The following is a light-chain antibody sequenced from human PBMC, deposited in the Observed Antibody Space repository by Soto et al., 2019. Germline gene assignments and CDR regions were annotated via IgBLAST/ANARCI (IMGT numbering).Light chain of an antibody. CDR3: QQFGGSPLFT. CDR1: QTISSSY. V-gene: IGKV3-20*01. J-gene: IGKJ3*01. Sequence: EIVLTQSPGTLSLSPGERATLSCRASQTISSSYLAWYQQKPGQAPSLLIYAASTRATGIPDRFSGSGSGTDFTLTINRLEPEDFAVYFWQQFGGSPLFTFGPGTKVDIK. CDR2: AAS.